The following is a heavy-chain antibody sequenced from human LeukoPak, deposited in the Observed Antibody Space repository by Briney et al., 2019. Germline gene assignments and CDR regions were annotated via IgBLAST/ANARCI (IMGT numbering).Heavy chain of an antibody. CDR3: ARQPYGSWSYGMDV. J-gene: IGHJ6*04. V-gene: IGHV5-51*01. CDR1: GYRFTSYW. CDR2: VCPGDSDS. D-gene: IGHD3-10*01. Sequence: KAGESLKISCTGSGYRFTSYWIGWVRQMPGKGLEWMGIVCPGDSDSRYSPSFQGQVTISADKSLSTAYLQWSSLKASDTAIYYCARQPYGSWSYGMDVWGKGTTVTVSS.